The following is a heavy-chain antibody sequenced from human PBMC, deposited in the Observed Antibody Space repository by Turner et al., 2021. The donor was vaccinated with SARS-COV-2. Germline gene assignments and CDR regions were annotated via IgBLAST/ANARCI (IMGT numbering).Heavy chain of an antibody. CDR3: ARDQPNYDILTEYYPSWAFDI. V-gene: IGHV1-2*04. J-gene: IGHJ3*02. Sequence: QVQLVQSGAEVKKPGASVQVSCKASGYTFTGYYMHWVRQAPGQGLEWMGWINPNSGGTNYAQKFQGWVTMTRDTSISTAYMELSRLRSDDTAVYYCARDQPNYDILTEYYPSWAFDIWGQGTMVTISS. CDR1: GYTFTGYY. D-gene: IGHD3-9*01. CDR2: INPNSGGT.